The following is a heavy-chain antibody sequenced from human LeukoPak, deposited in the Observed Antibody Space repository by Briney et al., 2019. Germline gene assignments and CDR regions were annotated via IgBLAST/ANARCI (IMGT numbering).Heavy chain of an antibody. V-gene: IGHV3-7*03. CDR1: GFTFEHYW. CDR3: ESTTGP. D-gene: IGHD1-7*01. CDR2: IKGDGSKK. J-gene: IGHJ5*01. Sequence: GGSLRLSCAASGFTFEHYWMRWVRQAPGKGLEWVATIKGDGSKKDYVDSVRGRFTVSIDNAKNSSYLQMCSLRVEDTAIYYCESTTGPWGQGTLVTVSS.